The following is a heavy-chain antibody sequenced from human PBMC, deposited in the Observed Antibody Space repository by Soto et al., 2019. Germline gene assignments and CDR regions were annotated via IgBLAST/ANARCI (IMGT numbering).Heavy chain of an antibody. CDR3: AKDFLEVTGTQWYFQH. V-gene: IGHV3-23*01. CDR2: ISGSGGTT. CDR1: GFTFSSYA. Sequence: EVQLLESGGGLVQPGGSLRLSCAASGFTFSSYAMSWVRQAPGKGLEWVSAISGSGGTTYYADSVKGRFTISRDNSKNTLYLQMNSLRAEDTAVYYCAKDFLEVTGTQWYFQHWGQGTLVTVSS. J-gene: IGHJ1*01. D-gene: IGHD6-19*01.